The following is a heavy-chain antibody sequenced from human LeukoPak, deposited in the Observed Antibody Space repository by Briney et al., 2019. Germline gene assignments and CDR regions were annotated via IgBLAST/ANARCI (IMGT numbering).Heavy chain of an antibody. Sequence: GGSLRLSCAASGFTVSSNYMSWVRQAPGKGLEWVSVIYSGGSTYYADSVKGRFTISRDNSKNTLYLQMNTLRAEDTAVYYCANLYGDSSNGMDVWGQGTTVTVSS. J-gene: IGHJ6*02. CDR1: GFTVSSNY. V-gene: IGHV3-53*01. CDR3: ANLYGDSSNGMDV. D-gene: IGHD4-17*01. CDR2: IYSGGST.